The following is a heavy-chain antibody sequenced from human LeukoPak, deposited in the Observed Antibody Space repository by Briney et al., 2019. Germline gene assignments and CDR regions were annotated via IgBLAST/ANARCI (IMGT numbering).Heavy chain of an antibody. D-gene: IGHD4-11*01. Sequence: SQTLSLTSAISGDSVSRNSAAWNWVRQSPSRGLEWRGRIYYRYKWLREYDIPVTSRTTIDADTSKNQFSLKLHSANPEDTAVYYCARKGTVTTPFDYWGQGILVTVSS. V-gene: IGHV6-1*01. J-gene: IGHJ4*02. CDR3: ARKGTVTTPFDY. CDR1: GDSVSRNSAA. CDR2: IYYRYKWLR.